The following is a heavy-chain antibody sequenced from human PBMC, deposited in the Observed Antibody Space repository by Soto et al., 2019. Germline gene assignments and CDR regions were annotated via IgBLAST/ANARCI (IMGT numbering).Heavy chain of an antibody. V-gene: IGHV4-59*08. J-gene: IGHJ5*02. D-gene: IGHD1-1*01. CDR3: VRLDPALEDWFDP. CDR2: IYYSGST. CDR1: GGSISSYY. Sequence: SETLSLTCTVSGGSISSYYWSWIRQPPGKGLEWIGYIYYSGSTNYNPSLKSRVTISVDTSKNQFSLKLSSVTAADTAVYYCVRLDPALEDWFDPWGQGTLVTVSS.